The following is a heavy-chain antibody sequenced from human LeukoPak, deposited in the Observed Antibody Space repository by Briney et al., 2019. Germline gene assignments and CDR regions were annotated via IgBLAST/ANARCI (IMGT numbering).Heavy chain of an antibody. D-gene: IGHD2-21*01. CDR3: AKDLHEIAADY. CDR2: IKGDGITT. Sequence: GGTLRLSCEASGFTFSSFWMHWVRQAPGKGLVWVARIKGDGITTNNADPAKGRFTVSRDNAKNTVYLQMNSLRAEDTAVYYCAKDLHEIAADYWGQGTLVTVAS. J-gene: IGHJ4*02. CDR1: GFTFSSFW. V-gene: IGHV3-74*01.